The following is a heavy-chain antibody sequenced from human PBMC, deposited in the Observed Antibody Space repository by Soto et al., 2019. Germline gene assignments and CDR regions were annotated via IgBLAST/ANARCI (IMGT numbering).Heavy chain of an antibody. Sequence: SVKVSCKASGGTFSSYTISWVRQAPGQGLEWMGRIIPILGIANYAQKFQGRVTITADKSTSTAYMELSSLRSEDTAVYYCARAGPPEYSGYGDPDFDYWGQGTLVTVSS. CDR2: IIPILGIA. V-gene: IGHV1-69*02. CDR3: ARAGPPEYSGYGDPDFDY. D-gene: IGHD5-12*01. CDR1: GGTFSSYT. J-gene: IGHJ4*02.